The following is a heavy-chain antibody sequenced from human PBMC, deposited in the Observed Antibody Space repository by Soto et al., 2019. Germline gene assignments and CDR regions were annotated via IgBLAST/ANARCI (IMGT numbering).Heavy chain of an antibody. Sequence: PGGSLRLSCAASGFTFSSYGMHWVRQAPGKGLEWVAVISYDGSNKYYADSVKGRFTISRDNSKNTLYLQMNSLRAEDTAVYYCAKDAHYYDSSGYLQGNLEGPTIIYYFDYWGQGTLVTVSS. CDR1: GFTFSSYG. CDR2: ISYDGSNK. CDR3: AKDAHYYDSSGYLQGNLEGPTIIYYFDY. J-gene: IGHJ4*02. V-gene: IGHV3-30*18. D-gene: IGHD3-22*01.